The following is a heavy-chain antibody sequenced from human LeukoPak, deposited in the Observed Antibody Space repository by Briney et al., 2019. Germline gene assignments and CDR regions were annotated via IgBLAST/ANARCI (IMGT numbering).Heavy chain of an antibody. CDR1: GGSFSGYY. CDR3: AQTPGGGYYYGRDY. V-gene: IGHV4-34*01. J-gene: IGHJ4*02. CDR2: INHSGST. D-gene: IGHD3-22*01. Sequence: SETLSLTCAVYGGSFSGYYWSWIRQPPGKGLEWIGEINHSGSTNYNPSLKSRVTISVDTSKNQFSLKLGSVTAADTAVYYCAQTPGGGYYYGRDYWGQGTLVTVSS.